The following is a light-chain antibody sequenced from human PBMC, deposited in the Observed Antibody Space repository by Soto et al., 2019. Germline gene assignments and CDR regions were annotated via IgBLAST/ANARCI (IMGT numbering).Light chain of an antibody. CDR3: QQYGRSWT. V-gene: IGKV3-20*01. CDR2: GAS. J-gene: IGKJ1*01. Sequence: EIVLTQSPRTLSLSKGERATLSCRASQSVSSSYLAWYQQEPGQAPRLLIYGASSRATGIPDRFSGSGSGTDFTLTVSRLEPEDFAVYYCQQYGRSWTFGQGTKVDIK. CDR1: QSVSSSY.